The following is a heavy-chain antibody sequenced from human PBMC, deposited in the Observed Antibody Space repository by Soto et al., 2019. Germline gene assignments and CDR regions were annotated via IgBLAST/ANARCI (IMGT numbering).Heavy chain of an antibody. V-gene: IGHV3-23*01. D-gene: IGHD3-9*01. Sequence: PGGSLRLSCAASGFTFSSYAMSWARQAPGKGLEWVSAIGGSGGSTYYADSVKGRFTISRDNSKNTLYLQMNSLRAEDTAVYYCAKPAILPGPMGDAFDIWGQGTMVTVSS. CDR3: AKPAILPGPMGDAFDI. J-gene: IGHJ3*02. CDR2: IGGSGGST. CDR1: GFTFSSYA.